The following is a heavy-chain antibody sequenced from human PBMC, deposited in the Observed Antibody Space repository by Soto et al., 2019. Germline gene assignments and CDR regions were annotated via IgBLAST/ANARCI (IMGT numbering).Heavy chain of an antibody. CDR2: IYRTGST. CDR1: GGSFTSNNW. D-gene: IGHD1-7*01. J-gene: IGHJ4*02. Sequence: LSLTCAVSGGSFTSNNWWTWVRQPPGQGLEWIGEIYRTGSTNYNPSLKSRVTISLDKSENQFSLKVTSLTAADTAVYYCASRDPGTSVDYWGQGTLVTVS. V-gene: IGHV4-4*02. CDR3: ASRDPGTSVDY.